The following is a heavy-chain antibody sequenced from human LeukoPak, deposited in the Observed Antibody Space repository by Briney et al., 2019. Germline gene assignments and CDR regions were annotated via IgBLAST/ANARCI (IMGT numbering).Heavy chain of an antibody. CDR3: ARDGRDNSGWSPGAY. CDR2: NWDGGST. CDR1: GFTFDDYA. D-gene: IGHD6-19*01. J-gene: IGHJ4*02. Sequence: PGGSLRLSCAASGFTFDDYAMMWVRQVPGKGLAWVSGNWDGGSTDYADSVKGRFTISRDNAKNSLYLQMNSLRPEDTALYYCARDGRDNSGWSPGAYWGQGTLVTVSS. V-gene: IGHV3-20*04.